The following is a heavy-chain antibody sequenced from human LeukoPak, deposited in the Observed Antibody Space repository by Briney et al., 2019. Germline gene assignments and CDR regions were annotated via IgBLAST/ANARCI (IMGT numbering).Heavy chain of an antibody. CDR2: IYNSGTT. CDR3: ARDRYYYDSSGYVFDY. CDR1: GYSISSGYY. J-gene: IGHJ4*02. V-gene: IGHV4-38-2*02. D-gene: IGHD3-22*01. Sequence: SETLSLTCTVSGYSISSGYYWGWIRQPPGKGLEWIGSIYNSGTTYYNPSLKSRVTISVDTSKNQFSLKLSSVTAADTAVYYCARDRYYYDSSGYVFDYWGQGTLVTVSS.